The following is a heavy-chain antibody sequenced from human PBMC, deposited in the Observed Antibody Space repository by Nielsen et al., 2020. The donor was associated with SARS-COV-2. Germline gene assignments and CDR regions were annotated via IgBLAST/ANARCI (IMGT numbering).Heavy chain of an antibody. J-gene: IGHJ5*02. CDR1: GFTFDDYA. CDR3: AKASEWELLGFDP. CDR2: ISWNSGSI. V-gene: IGHV3-9*01. Sequence: SLKIPCAASGFTFDDYAMHWVRQAPGKGLEWVSGISWNSGSIGYADSVKGRFTISRDNAKNSLYLQMNSLRAEDTALYYCAKASEWELLGFDPWGQGTLVTVSS. D-gene: IGHD1-26*01.